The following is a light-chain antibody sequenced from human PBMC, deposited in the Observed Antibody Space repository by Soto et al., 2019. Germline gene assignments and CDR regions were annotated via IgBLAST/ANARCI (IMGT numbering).Light chain of an antibody. CDR1: QSMGDS. CDR2: NAS. Sequence: DIPLTQSPSSLSASVGDRVTITCRASQSMGDSLNWYQQKSGKAPKLLIYNASSLESGVPSRFSGSGSGTYFTLTISSLQPEDFGTYFCQQSDSNSYNFGQGTTLEIK. V-gene: IGKV1-39*01. J-gene: IGKJ2*01. CDR3: QQSDSNSYN.